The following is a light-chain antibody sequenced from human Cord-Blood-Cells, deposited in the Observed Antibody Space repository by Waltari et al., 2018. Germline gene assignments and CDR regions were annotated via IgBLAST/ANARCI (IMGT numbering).Light chain of an antibody. Sequence: SSELTQDPAVSVALGQTVRITCQGDSLRSYYASWYQQKPGQAPVLVSYGKNNRPSGIPDPFSGSSSGNTASLTITGAQAEDEADYYCNSRDSSGNHLVFGGGTKLPVL. V-gene: IGLV3-19*01. CDR3: NSRDSSGNHLV. CDR1: SLRSYY. CDR2: GKN. J-gene: IGLJ2*01.